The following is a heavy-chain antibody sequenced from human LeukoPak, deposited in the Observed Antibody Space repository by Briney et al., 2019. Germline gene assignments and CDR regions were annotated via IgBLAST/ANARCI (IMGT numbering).Heavy chain of an antibody. CDR1: GFTFNNAW. J-gene: IGHJ4*02. D-gene: IGHD2-15*01. CDR3: TTELQFAMSYFDY. Sequence: PGGSLRLSCAVSGFTFNNAWMNWVRQAPGKGLEWVGRIKSKTDGGTTDYAAPVKGRFTISRDDSKNTLYLQMNSLKTEDTAMYYCTTELQFAMSYFDYWGQGILVTVSS. V-gene: IGHV3-15*01. CDR2: IKSKTDGGTT.